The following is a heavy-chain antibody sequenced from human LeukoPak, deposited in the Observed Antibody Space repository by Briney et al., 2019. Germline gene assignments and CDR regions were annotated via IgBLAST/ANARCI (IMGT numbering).Heavy chain of an antibody. Sequence: SETLSLTCTVSGGSISSYYWSWTRHPPGQGLEWLWYIYYTGSTNYNPSLKSRVTISVDTSKNQFSLKLSSVTAADTAVYYCARRGGSSGLYYFDYWGQGTLVTVSS. CDR1: GGSISSYY. V-gene: IGHV4-59*08. CDR2: IYYTGST. CDR3: ARRGGSSGLYYFDY. D-gene: IGHD6-19*01. J-gene: IGHJ4*02.